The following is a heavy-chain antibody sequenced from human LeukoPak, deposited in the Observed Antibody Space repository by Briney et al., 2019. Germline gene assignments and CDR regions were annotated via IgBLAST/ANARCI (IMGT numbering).Heavy chain of an antibody. CDR3: ARVWASGSYQGDY. V-gene: IGHV1-69*13. CDR1: GGTFSNYA. D-gene: IGHD1-26*01. Sequence: ASVKVSCKASGGTFSNYAISWVRQAPGQGLEWMGGIMPIFDTADYAQKFQGRITITADESTSTVYMELSSLRSEDTAVYYCARVWASGSYQGDYWGQGTLVTVSS. CDR2: IMPIFDTA. J-gene: IGHJ4*02.